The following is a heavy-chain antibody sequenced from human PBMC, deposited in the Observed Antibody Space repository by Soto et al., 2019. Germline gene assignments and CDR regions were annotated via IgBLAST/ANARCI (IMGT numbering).Heavy chain of an antibody. Sequence: ASVKVSCKASGYTFTGYYMHWVRQAPGQGLEWMGWINPNSGGTNYAQKFQGWVTMTRDTSISTAYMELSRLRSDDTAVYYCARERITMVRGVIRRAYYYYGMDVWGQGTTVTVSS. V-gene: IGHV1-2*04. CDR3: ARERITMVRGVIRRAYYYYGMDV. CDR1: GYTFTGYY. D-gene: IGHD3-10*01. J-gene: IGHJ6*02. CDR2: INPNSGGT.